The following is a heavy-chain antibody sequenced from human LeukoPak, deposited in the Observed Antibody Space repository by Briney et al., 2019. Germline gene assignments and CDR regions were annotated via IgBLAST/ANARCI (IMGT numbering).Heavy chain of an antibody. CDR2: TRDKANSYTT. V-gene: IGHV3-72*01. D-gene: IGHD2-2*01. CDR3: GRGPVPNDYYCGMDV. J-gene: IGHJ6*02. Sequence: GGSLRLSCAAAGFTFSDHYMDWVRQAPGKGQEWVGRTRDKANSYTTKYGASVTGRVTIARDDSKNPLYLKMNNLKTEDTAVYYCGRGPVPNDYYCGMDVWGQGTTVTVSS. CDR1: GFTFSDHY.